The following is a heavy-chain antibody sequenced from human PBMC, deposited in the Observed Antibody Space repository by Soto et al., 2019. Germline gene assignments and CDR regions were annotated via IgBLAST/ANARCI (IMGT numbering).Heavy chain of an antibody. CDR3: TRAPDGNNEDY. J-gene: IGHJ4*02. CDR2: IRGRADNYAT. CDR1: GFIFSGTT. Sequence: EVQLVESGGDLVQPGGSLKLSCAASGFIFSGTTIHWVRQASGEGLEWVGRIRGRADNYATGYAASVKGRFTISRDDSKKTAYLQMNSLQTEDTAVYFCTRAPDGNNEDYWGQGTLVTVSS. D-gene: IGHD6-13*01. V-gene: IGHV3-73*02.